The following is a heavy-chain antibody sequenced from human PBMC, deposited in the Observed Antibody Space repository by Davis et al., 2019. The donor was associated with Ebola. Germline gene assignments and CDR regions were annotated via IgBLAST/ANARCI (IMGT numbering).Heavy chain of an antibody. CDR1: GFTFSSYR. Sequence: GESLKISCASSGFTFSSYRMNWVRQAPGKGLEWVSSISSSSSYIYYPDSVKGRFTISRDNAKNSLYLQMNSLRAEDTAVYYCARALRDGYNHGNYYYGMDVWGQGTTVTVSS. D-gene: IGHD5-24*01. CDR2: ISSSSSYI. CDR3: ARALRDGYNHGNYYYGMDV. V-gene: IGHV3-21*01. J-gene: IGHJ6*02.